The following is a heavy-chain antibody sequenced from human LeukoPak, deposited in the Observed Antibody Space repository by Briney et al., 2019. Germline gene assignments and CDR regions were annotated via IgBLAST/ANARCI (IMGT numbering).Heavy chain of an antibody. CDR3: ARERGRTQLVRGGWFDP. CDR1: GGSISSYY. CDR2: IYYSGST. D-gene: IGHD6-13*01. Sequence: PSETLPLTCTVSGGSISSYYWSRIRQPPGKGLEWIGYIYYSGSTNYNPSLKSRVTISVDTSKNQFSLKLSSVTAADTAVYYCARERGRTQLVRGGWFDPWGRGTLVTVSS. V-gene: IGHV4-59*01. J-gene: IGHJ5*02.